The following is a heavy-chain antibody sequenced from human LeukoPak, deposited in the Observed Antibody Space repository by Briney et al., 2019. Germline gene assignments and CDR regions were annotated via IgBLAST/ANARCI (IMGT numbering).Heavy chain of an antibody. V-gene: IGHV3-23*01. Sequence: GGSLRLSCAASGFTFSSYSMNWVRQAPGKGLEWVSAISGSGGSTYYADSVKGRFTISRDNSKSTLYLQMNSLRAEDTAVYYCAKAAGYCSGGSCYSMGMDVWGQGTTVTVSS. CDR1: GFTFSSYS. D-gene: IGHD2-15*01. J-gene: IGHJ6*02. CDR2: ISGSGGST. CDR3: AKAAGYCSGGSCYSMGMDV.